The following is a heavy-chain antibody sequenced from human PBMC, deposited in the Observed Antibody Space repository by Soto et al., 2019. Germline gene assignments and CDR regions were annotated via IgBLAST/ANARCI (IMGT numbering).Heavy chain of an antibody. J-gene: IGHJ4*02. V-gene: IGHV3-33*01. CDR1: GFTFSSYG. Sequence: GGSLRLSCAASGFTFSSYGMHWVRQAPGKGLEWVAVIWYDGSNKYYADSVKGRFTISRDNSKNTLYLQMNSLRAEDTAVYYCARGAVYGDDTGEGYCDYWGQGSLVTVSS. D-gene: IGHD4-17*01. CDR2: IWYDGSNK. CDR3: ARGAVYGDDTGEGYCDY.